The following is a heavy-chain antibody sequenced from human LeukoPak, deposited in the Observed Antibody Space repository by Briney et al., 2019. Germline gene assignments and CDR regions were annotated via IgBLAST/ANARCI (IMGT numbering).Heavy chain of an antibody. J-gene: IGHJ4*02. CDR3: ARVTGYMIEDYFDY. Sequence: SETLSLTCTVSGGSISSSNYYWDWIRQPPGKGLEWIGNIYYSGSTYYSPSLKSRVTISVDTSKNQFSLKLSSVTAADTAVYYCARVTGYMIEDYFDYWGQGTLVTVSS. D-gene: IGHD3-22*01. V-gene: IGHV4-39*07. CDR1: GGSISSSNYY. CDR2: IYYSGST.